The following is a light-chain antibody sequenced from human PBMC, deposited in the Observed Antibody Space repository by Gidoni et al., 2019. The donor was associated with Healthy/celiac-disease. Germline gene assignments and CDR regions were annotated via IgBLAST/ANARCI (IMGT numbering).Light chain of an antibody. Sequence: DIQMTQSPSTLSASVGDRVTITCRASQSISSWLAWYQQKPGKAPKLLIYKASSLESGVPSRFSGSGSGTEFTLTISSLQPDDFATYYCQQYNLMCSFGQXTKLEIK. CDR3: QQYNLMCS. CDR2: KAS. J-gene: IGKJ2*04. CDR1: QSISSW. V-gene: IGKV1-5*03.